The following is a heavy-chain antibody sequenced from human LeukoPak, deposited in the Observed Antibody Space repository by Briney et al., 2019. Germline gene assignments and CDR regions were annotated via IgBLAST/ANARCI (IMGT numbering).Heavy chain of an antibody. CDR1: GFTLSSYS. CDR2: ISSSGSYI. CDR3: ARDRNYLAPSYYYYGMDV. D-gene: IGHD3-10*01. J-gene: IGHJ6*02. Sequence: GSLRLSCAASGFTLSSYSMSWVRQAPGKGLEWVSSISSSGSYIYYGDSVKGRFIISRDNAKNSVYLQMNSLRAEDTAVYYCARDRNYLAPSYYYYGMDVWGQGTTVTVSS. V-gene: IGHV3-21*01.